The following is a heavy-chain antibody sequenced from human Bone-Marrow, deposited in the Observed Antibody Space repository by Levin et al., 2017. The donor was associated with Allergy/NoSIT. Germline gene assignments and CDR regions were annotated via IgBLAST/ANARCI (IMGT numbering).Heavy chain of an antibody. J-gene: IGHJ6*02. CDR1: GFTVSSNY. D-gene: IGHD3-3*01. CDR3: ARNRPWDYDFWSGYFPHTDYYYYYGMDV. CDR2: IYSGGST. Sequence: LSLTCAASGFTVSSNYMSWVRQAPGKGLEWVSVIYSGGSTYYADSAKGRFTISRDNSKNTLYLQMNSLRAEDTAVYYCARNRPWDYDFWSGYFPHTDYYYYYGMDVWGQGTTVTVSS. V-gene: IGHV3-53*01.